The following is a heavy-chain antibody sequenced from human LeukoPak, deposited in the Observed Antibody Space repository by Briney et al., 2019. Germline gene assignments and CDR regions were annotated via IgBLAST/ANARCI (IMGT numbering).Heavy chain of an antibody. CDR2: ISYGGIDK. J-gene: IGHJ4*02. CDR3: ARTTMVRGVINRSFDY. D-gene: IGHD3-10*01. CDR1: GFNFSSYA. Sequence: GGSLRLSCAASGFNFSSYAMHWVRQAPGEGLEWVGLISYGGIDKSYADSVKGRFTISRDNAKNSLYLQMNSLRAEDTAVYYCARTTMVRGVINRSFDYWGQGTLVTVSS. V-gene: IGHV3-30*04.